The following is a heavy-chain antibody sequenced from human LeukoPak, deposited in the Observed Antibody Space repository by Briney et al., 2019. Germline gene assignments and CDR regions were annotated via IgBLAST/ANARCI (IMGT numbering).Heavy chain of an antibody. CDR2: IYYSGST. V-gene: IGHV4-59*01. CDR1: GGSISTYY. Sequence: SETLSLTCTVSGGSISTYYWSWVRQSPGKGLEWIGYIYYSGSTNYNPSLKSRVTISVDTSKNQFSLKLTSVTAADTAVYYCARTTEGGYTYGYFYYYYMDVWGKGTTVTISS. J-gene: IGHJ6*03. CDR3: ARTTEGGYTYGYFYYYYMDV. D-gene: IGHD5-18*01.